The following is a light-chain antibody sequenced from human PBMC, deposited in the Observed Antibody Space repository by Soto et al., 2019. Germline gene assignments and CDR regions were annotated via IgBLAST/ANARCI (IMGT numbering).Light chain of an antibody. V-gene: IGKV3-11*01. J-gene: IGKJ5*01. CDR1: QSVSSY. Sequence: EIVLTQSPATLSLSPGERATLSCRASQSVSSYLAWYQQKPGQAPRLLIYDASNWATGIPARYSGSESRTDFTLTISSLEPEDFAVYYCQQRSNWPPITFGQGTRLEIK. CDR3: QQRSNWPPIT. CDR2: DAS.